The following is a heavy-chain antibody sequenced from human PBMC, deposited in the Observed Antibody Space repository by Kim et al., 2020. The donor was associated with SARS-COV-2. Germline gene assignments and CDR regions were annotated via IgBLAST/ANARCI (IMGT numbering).Heavy chain of an antibody. Sequence: GGSLRLSCKASEFTFGSYAMNWVRQAPGKGLEWVAIISYDGTNRYYGDSVKGRFTISRDNSNNMLYLQMSSLRPEDTAVYYCARVSYDSNGSYRYFDYWGQGTLVTVSS. J-gene: IGHJ4*02. CDR3: ARVSYDSNGSYRYFDY. V-gene: IGHV3-30-3*01. CDR2: ISYDGTNR. CDR1: EFTFGSYA. D-gene: IGHD3-22*01.